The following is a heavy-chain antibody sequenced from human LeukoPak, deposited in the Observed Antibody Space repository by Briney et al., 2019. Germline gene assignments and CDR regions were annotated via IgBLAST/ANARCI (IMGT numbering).Heavy chain of an antibody. CDR3: AKDTDYSNYRWFDP. Sequence: GGSLRLSCAASGFTFSSYAMSWVRQAPGKGLEWVSVISGRGGSTYYADSVKGRFTISRDNSKNTLYLQMNSLRAEDTAVNYCAKDTDYSNYRWFDPWGQGTLVTVSS. CDR1: GFTFSSYA. J-gene: IGHJ5*02. V-gene: IGHV3-23*01. CDR2: ISGRGGST. D-gene: IGHD4-11*01.